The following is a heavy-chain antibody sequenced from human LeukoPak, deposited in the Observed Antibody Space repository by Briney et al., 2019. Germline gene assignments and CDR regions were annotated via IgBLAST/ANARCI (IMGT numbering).Heavy chain of an antibody. Sequence: GASVKVSCKASGYTFTSYGISWVRQAPGQGLEWMGWISAYNGNTNYAQKLQGRVTMTTDTSTSTAYMELRSLRSDDTAVYYCARGESVGRIHQPYYYYYGMDVWGQGTTVTVSS. D-gene: IGHD1-26*01. CDR1: GYTFTSYG. V-gene: IGHV1-18*01. CDR2: ISAYNGNT. J-gene: IGHJ6*02. CDR3: ARGESVGRIHQPYYYYYGMDV.